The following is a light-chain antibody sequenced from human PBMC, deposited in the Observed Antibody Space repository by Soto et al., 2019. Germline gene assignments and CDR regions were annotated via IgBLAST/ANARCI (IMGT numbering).Light chain of an antibody. Sequence: QSALTQPPSASGSPGQSVTISCTGTSSDVGGYNYVSWYQQYPGKAPKLMVYEVSKRPSGVPDRFSGSKSGNTASLTVSGLQAEDEADYYCSSYAGSSTRDVVFGGGTKLTVL. CDR1: SSDVGGYNY. CDR2: EVS. J-gene: IGLJ2*01. CDR3: SSYAGSSTRDVV. V-gene: IGLV2-8*01.